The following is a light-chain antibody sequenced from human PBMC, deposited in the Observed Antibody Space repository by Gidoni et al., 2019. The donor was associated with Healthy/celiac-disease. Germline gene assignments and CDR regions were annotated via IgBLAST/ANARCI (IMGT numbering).Light chain of an antibody. CDR3: QSADSSGTSHLKV. J-gene: IGLJ3*02. Sequence: SYELTQPPSVSVSPGQTARITCSGDALPKQYAYWYQQKPGQAPVLVIYKDSERPSGIPERFSGSSSGTTVTLTISGVQAEDEADYYCQSADSSGTSHLKVFGGGTKLTVL. CDR2: KDS. V-gene: IGLV3-25*03. CDR1: ALPKQY.